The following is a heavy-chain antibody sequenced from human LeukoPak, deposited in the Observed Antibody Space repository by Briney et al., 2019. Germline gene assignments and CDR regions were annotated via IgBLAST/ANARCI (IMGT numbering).Heavy chain of an antibody. Sequence: SVKVSCKASGGTFSSYAVSWVRQAPGQGLECMGGIIPILGTANYTQKFQGRVTITADKSTTTAYMELSSLRSEDTAVYYCARGLSSSWYYAFDIWGQGKMVTVSS. CDR2: IIPILGTA. J-gene: IGHJ3*02. D-gene: IGHD6-13*01. CDR3: ARGLSSSWYYAFDI. V-gene: IGHV1-69*06. CDR1: GGTFSSYA.